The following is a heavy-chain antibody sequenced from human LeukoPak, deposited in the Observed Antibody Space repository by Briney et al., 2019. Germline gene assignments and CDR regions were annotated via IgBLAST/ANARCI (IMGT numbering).Heavy chain of an antibody. D-gene: IGHD3-22*01. Sequence: PSETLSLTCAVYGGSFSGYYWSWIRQPPGKGLEWIGEINHRGSTNYNPSLKSRVTISVDTSKNQFSLKLSSVTAADTAVYFCARGPPTDYYDSSGFYYVFDYWGQGTLVTVSS. V-gene: IGHV4-34*01. CDR3: ARGPPTDYYDSSGFYYVFDY. CDR2: INHRGST. J-gene: IGHJ4*02. CDR1: GGSFSGYY.